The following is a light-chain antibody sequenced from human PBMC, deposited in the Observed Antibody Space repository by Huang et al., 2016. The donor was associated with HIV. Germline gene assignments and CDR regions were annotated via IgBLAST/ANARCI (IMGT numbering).Light chain of an antibody. Sequence: ILLTQFPATLSVSPGQSVTLPCRARHSGCGKLAWYKHRTGQAPRLLIYGASARVPTSPDRFSGSGSLTEFTLTISRLQYEDFAVYYGQQYDTWPPLTFGGGTKV. V-gene: IGKV3-15*01. CDR2: GAS. J-gene: IGKJ4*01. CDR1: HSGCGK. CDR3: QQYDTWPPLT.